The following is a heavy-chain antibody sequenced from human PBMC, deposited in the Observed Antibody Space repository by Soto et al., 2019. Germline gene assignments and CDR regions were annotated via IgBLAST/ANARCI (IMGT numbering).Heavy chain of an antibody. J-gene: IGHJ6*03. Sequence: QVQLVQSGGEVKKPGASVRISCRASGYTFTNHYIHWVRQAPGQGLEWMGIINPSVGSTSYARKFQGRGTMTRDTSTNSVYMDLSSLTSEDTAVYFCARGLRQPSAIGRCYSYYMDVWGTGTTVTVSS. CDR1: GYTFTNHY. CDR2: INPSVGST. V-gene: IGHV1-46*03. CDR3: ARGLRQPSAIGRCYSYYMDV. D-gene: IGHD2-2*02.